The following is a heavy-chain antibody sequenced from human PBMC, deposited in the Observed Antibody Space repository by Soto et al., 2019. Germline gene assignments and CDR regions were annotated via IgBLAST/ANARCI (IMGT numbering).Heavy chain of an antibody. D-gene: IGHD2-15*01. J-gene: IGHJ4*02. CDR1: GGSFSGYY. CDR3: ARETGYCSGGSCRDLDY. Sequence: QVQLQQWGAGLLKPSETLSLTCAVYGGSFSGYYWSWIRQPPGKGLEWIGEINHSGSTNYNPSLKSRVTISVDTSKNQFSLKLRSETAADTAVYYCARETGYCSGGSCRDLDYWGQGTLVTVSS. V-gene: IGHV4-34*01. CDR2: INHSGST.